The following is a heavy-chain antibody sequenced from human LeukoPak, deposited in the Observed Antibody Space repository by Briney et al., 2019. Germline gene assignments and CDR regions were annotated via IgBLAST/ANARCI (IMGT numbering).Heavy chain of an antibody. Sequence: SETLSLTCTVSGGSISSYYWGWIRQPPGKGLELIGYMYDSGSTNYNPSLKSRVTISVDTSKNQFSLRLSSVTAAETAVYYCARHGGSYTFDFWGQGVLVAVSS. V-gene: IGHV4-59*01. CDR1: GGSISSYY. CDR2: MYDSGST. CDR3: ARHGGSYTFDF. J-gene: IGHJ4*02. D-gene: IGHD1-26*01.